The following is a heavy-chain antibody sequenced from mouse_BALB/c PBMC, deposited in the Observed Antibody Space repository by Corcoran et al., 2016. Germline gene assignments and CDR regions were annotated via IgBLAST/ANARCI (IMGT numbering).Heavy chain of an antibody. V-gene: IGHV1-18*01. D-gene: IGHD2-10*01. Sequence: EIQLQQSGPELVKPGASMKISCKASGYSFTGYTMNWVKQSHGKNLEWIGLINPYNGGTSYNQKFKGKATLTVDKSSSTAYMELLSLTSEDSAVYYCAREAYYGTMGAMDYWGQGTSVTVSS. CDR2: INPYNGGT. CDR3: AREAYYGTMGAMDY. J-gene: IGHJ4*01. CDR1: GYSFTGYT.